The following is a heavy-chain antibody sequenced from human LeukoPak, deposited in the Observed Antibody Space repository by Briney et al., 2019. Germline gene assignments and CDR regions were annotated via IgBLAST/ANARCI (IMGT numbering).Heavy chain of an antibody. Sequence: SETLSLTCAVYGGSFSGYYWSWIRQPPGKGLEWIGEINHSGSTNYNPSLKSRVTISVDTSKNQFSLKLSSVTAADTAVYYCAGIAAAGYWGQGTLVTVSS. D-gene: IGHD6-13*01. V-gene: IGHV4-34*01. J-gene: IGHJ4*02. CDR1: GGSFSGYY. CDR3: AGIAAAGY. CDR2: INHSGST.